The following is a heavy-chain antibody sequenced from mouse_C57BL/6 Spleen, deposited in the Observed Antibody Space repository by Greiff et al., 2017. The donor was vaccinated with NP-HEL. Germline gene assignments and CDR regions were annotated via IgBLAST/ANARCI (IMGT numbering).Heavy chain of an antibody. CDR2: LWSDGST. J-gene: IGHJ2*01. CDR1: GFSLTSSG. CDR3: ARSNWDGYYFDY. Sequence: VMLVESGPGLVAPSQSLSITCTVSGFSLTSSGVHWVRQPPGKGLEWLVVLWSDGSTTYNSALKSRLSISKDNTKTQVFLKRNSLQTDDTALYYCARSNWDGYYFDYWGQGTTLTVSS. V-gene: IGHV2-6*03. D-gene: IGHD4-1*02.